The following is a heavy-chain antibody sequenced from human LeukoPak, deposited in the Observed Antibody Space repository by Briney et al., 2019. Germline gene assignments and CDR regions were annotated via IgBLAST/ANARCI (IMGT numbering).Heavy chain of an antibody. CDR2: IYYSGST. V-gene: IGHV4-34*01. CDR1: GGSFSSYY. CDR3: ASSSGADTSSWSLFYYYYMDV. J-gene: IGHJ6*03. Sequence: PSETLSLTCAVYGGSFSSYYWGWIRQPPGKGLEWIGSIYYSGSTYYNPSLKSRVAISVDKSNNQFSLRLSSVTAADTAVYYCASSSGADTSSWSLFYYYYMDVWGKGTTVTVSS. D-gene: IGHD6-13*01.